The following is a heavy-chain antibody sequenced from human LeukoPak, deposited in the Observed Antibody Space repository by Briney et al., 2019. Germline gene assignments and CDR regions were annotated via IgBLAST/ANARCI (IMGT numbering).Heavy chain of an antibody. J-gene: IGHJ4*02. CDR3: AKETYYYDSSNSQPLYYFDY. Sequence: GGSLRLSCAASGFTFSSYGMHWVRQAPGKGLEWVAVISYDGSNKYYADSVKGRFTISRDNSKNTLYLQMNSLRPEDTAVYYCAKETYYYDSSNSQPLYYFDYWGQGTLVTVSS. D-gene: IGHD3-22*01. CDR1: GFTFSSYG. CDR2: ISYDGSNK. V-gene: IGHV3-30*18.